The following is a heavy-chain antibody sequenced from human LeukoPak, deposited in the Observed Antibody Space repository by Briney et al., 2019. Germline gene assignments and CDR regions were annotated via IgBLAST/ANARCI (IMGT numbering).Heavy chain of an antibody. CDR1: GYTFTSYY. J-gene: IGHJ6*02. Sequence: ASVKVSCKASGYTFTSYYMHWVRQAPGQGLEWMGIINPSGGSTSYAQKFQGRVTMTRDTSTSTVYMELSSLRSEDTAVYYCARDVGTGFGYYYYGMDVWGQGTTVTVSS. CDR3: ARDVGTGFGYYYYGMDV. V-gene: IGHV1-46*01. CDR2: INPSGGST. D-gene: IGHD3-10*01.